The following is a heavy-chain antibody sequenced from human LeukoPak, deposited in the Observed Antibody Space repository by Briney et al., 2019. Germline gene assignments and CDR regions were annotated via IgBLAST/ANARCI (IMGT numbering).Heavy chain of an antibody. D-gene: IGHD2-21*02. Sequence: PGGSLRLSCAASGFTFSSYSMNWVRQAPGKGLEWVSYISSSSNTIYYADSVKGRFTMSRDNAKNSLFLQMNSLRDEDTSVYYCARAVTVVTRGGLVFDYWGQGTLVTVSS. J-gene: IGHJ4*02. CDR3: ARAVTVVTRGGLVFDY. CDR2: ISSSSNTI. V-gene: IGHV3-48*02. CDR1: GFTFSSYS.